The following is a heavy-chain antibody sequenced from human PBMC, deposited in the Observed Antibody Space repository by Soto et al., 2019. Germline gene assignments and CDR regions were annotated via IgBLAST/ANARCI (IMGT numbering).Heavy chain of an antibody. CDR1: GYTFTSYG. Sequence: QVQLVQSGAEVKKPGASVKVSCKASGYTFTSYGISWVRQAPGQGLEWMGWLSAYNGNTNYAQRLQGRVTMTTDTYASTAYMELRSLRSDDTDVYYCARDGSNGGYFDYWGQGTLVTVSS. J-gene: IGHJ4*02. CDR3: ARDGSNGGYFDY. V-gene: IGHV1-18*01. CDR2: LSAYNGNT. D-gene: IGHD2-8*01.